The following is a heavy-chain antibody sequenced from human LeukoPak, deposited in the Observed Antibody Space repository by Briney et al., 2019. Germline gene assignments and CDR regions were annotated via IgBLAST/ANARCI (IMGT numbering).Heavy chain of an antibody. CDR1: GGSISSYY. J-gene: IGHJ4*02. CDR2: IYYSGNT. D-gene: IGHD3-10*01. V-gene: IGHV4-59*01. CDR3: ARYTYYGSGSRAPFDY. Sequence: SETLSLTCTVSGGSISSYYWSWIRQPPGKGLECIGYIYYSGNTNYNPSLKSRVTISVDTSKNQFSLKLSSVTAADTAVYYCARYTYYGSGSRAPFDYWGQGTLVTVSS.